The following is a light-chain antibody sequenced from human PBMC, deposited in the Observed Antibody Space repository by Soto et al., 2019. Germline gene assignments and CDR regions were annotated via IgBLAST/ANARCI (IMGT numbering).Light chain of an antibody. Sequence: QSALTQPRSVSGSPGQSVTISCTGTSSDVGGYNYVSWYQQHPDKAPKLIIYDVSKRPSGVPDRFSGSKSGNTASLIISGLQAEDEADYYCSSYAGSYTVIFGGGTKLTVL. J-gene: IGLJ2*01. CDR3: SSYAGSYTVI. CDR2: DVS. CDR1: SSDVGGYNY. V-gene: IGLV2-11*01.